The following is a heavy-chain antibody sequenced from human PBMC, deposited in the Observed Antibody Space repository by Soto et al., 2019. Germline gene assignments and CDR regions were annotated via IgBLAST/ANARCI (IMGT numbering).Heavy chain of an antibody. CDR2: INHSRST. D-gene: IGHD6-19*01. J-gene: IGHJ5*02. CDR3: ARGAPRRAVARTRWFDP. Sequence: SETLSLTCAVYGGSFSGYYWSWIRQPPGKGLEWIGEINHSRSTNYNPSLKSRVTISVDTSKNQFSLKLSSVTAADTAVYYCARGAPRRAVARTRWFDPWGQGTLVTVSS. V-gene: IGHV4-34*01. CDR1: GGSFSGYY.